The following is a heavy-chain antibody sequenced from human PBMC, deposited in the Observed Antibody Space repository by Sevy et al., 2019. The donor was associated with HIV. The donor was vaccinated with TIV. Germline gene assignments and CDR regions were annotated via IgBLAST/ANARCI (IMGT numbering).Heavy chain of an antibody. CDR1: GFTFSSYS. D-gene: IGHD2-15*01. V-gene: IGHV3-21*01. Sequence: GGSLRLSCAASGFTFSSYSMNWVRQAPGKGLEWVSSISSSSSYIYYADSVKGRFTISRDNAKNSLYLQMNSLRAEDTAVYYCARAYCSGGSCYSGRFDYYYVMDVWGQGTTVTVSS. J-gene: IGHJ6*02. CDR3: ARAYCSGGSCYSGRFDYYYVMDV. CDR2: ISSSSSYI.